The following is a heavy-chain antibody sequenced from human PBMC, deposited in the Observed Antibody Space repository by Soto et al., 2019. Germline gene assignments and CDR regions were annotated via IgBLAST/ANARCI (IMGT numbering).Heavy chain of an antibody. CDR1: GGSISSGGYS. J-gene: IGHJ3*02. CDR2: IYHSGST. V-gene: IGHV4-30-2*01. CDR3: ARDLAGSGDAFDI. Sequence: QLQLQESGSGLVKPSQTLSLTCAVSGGSISSGGYSWSWIRQPPGKGLEWIGYIYHSGSTYYNPSLKSRVXXSXDTXKNQFSLKLSSVTAADTAVYYCARDLAGSGDAFDIWGQGTMVTVSS. D-gene: IGHD3-10*01.